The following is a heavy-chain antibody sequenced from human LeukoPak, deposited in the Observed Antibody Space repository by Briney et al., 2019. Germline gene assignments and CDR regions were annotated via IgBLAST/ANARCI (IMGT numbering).Heavy chain of an antibody. CDR3: AKLLGTATTYDS. CDR2: IKSDGSQK. Sequence: GGSLRLSCEASGFTLSGNWMSWVRQAPGKGLEWVASIKSDGSQKLYVDSVKGRFTISRDNTKSSLYLQMNSLGAEDTAMYYCAKLLGTATTYDSWGQGTRVTVSS. V-gene: IGHV3-7*01. J-gene: IGHJ4*02. D-gene: IGHD5-24*01. CDR1: GFTLSGNW.